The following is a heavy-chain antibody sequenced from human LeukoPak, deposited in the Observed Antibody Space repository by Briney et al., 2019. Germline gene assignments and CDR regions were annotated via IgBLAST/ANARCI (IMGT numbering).Heavy chain of an antibody. J-gene: IGHJ4*02. D-gene: IGHD2-21*01. V-gene: IGHV4-34*01. CDR2: INHSGRT. CDR1: GGSFSAYY. CDR3: ARLPPQHVFFDF. Sequence: SETLSLTCAVYGGSFSAYYWGWIRQPPGQGLEWIGEINHSGRTNYNPSLKSRVTISVDMSKNQFSLRLSSVTAADTAVYYCARLPPQHVFFDFWGQGTLVTVSS.